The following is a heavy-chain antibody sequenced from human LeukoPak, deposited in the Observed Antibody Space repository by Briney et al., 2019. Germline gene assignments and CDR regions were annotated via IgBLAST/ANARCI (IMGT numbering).Heavy chain of an antibody. CDR2: MYYSGST. Sequence: PSETLSLTCTVSGGSVSRSHYYCGWIRQPPGKGLEWIGSMYYSGSTYYNPSLKSRVTISVDTSTNQFSLKVTSVTAADTAVYYCARGNNRDRLANWGQGTLVTVSS. CDR3: ARGNNRDRLAN. D-gene: IGHD3-16*01. CDR1: GGSVSRSHYY. V-gene: IGHV4-39*07. J-gene: IGHJ4*02.